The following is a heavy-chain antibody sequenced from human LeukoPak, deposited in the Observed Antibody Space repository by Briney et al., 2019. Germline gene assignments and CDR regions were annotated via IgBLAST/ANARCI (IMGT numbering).Heavy chain of an antibody. J-gene: IGHJ4*02. CDR2: ISNDGGGT. V-gene: IGHV3-23*01. Sequence: PGGSLRLSCAASGFIFKNYGLVWVRKAPGKGLEWVSAISNDGGGTTYADFVKGRFSVSRDNSKNTLFLQMNSLRAEDTALYYCAKGSSGYFFDLWGQGTLVTVSS. CDR3: AKGSSGYFFDL. D-gene: IGHD3-22*01. CDR1: GFIFKNYG.